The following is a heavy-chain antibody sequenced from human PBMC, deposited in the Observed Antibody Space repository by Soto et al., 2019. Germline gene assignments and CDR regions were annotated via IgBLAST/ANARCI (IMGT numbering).Heavy chain of an antibody. CDR1: GFTFSTDE. Sequence: EVQLVASGGDLVPPGGSLRLSCAVSGFTFSTDEMNWVRQAPGKGLEWLAYISYTSTTIKYADSVKGRFAVSRDNAKKSLYLQMNNLRVEDTAIYCCVMEGGSLAFDSWGQGTLVTVSS. V-gene: IGHV3-48*03. J-gene: IGHJ4*02. CDR2: ISYTSTTI. D-gene: IGHD1-1*01. CDR3: VMEGGSLAFDS.